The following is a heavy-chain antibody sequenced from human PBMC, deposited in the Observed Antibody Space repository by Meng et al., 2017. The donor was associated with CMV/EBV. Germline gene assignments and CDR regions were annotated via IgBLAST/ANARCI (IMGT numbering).Heavy chain of an antibody. D-gene: IGHD5-12*01. CDR3: ARDRDIVATVNYYYYGMDV. CDR1: GFTFDGYG. J-gene: IGHJ6*02. CDR2: INWNGGST. V-gene: IGHV3-20*04. Sequence: GASLRLSCAASGFTFDGYGMGWVRQAPGKGLEWVSGINWNGGSTGYADSVKGRFTISRDNAKNSLYLQMNSLRAEDTALYYCARDRDIVATVNYYYYGMDVWGQGTTVTVSS.